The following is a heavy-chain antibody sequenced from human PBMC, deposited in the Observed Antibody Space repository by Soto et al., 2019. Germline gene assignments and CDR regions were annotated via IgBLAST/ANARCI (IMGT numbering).Heavy chain of an antibody. CDR1: GYSISLGYY. D-gene: IGHD4-17*01. CDR2: IYHSGST. J-gene: IGHJ4*02. CDR3: ARAPNGDYFDY. V-gene: IGHV4-38-2*01. Sequence: KPSETLSLTCAVSGYSISLGYYWGWIRQPPGKGLEWIGYIYHSGSTYYNPSLKSRVTISVDRSKNQFSLKLSSVTAADTAVYYCARAPNGDYFDYWGQGTLVTVSS.